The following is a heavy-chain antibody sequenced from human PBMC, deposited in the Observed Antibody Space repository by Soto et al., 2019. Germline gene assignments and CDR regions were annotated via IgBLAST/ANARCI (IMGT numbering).Heavy chain of an antibody. Sequence: GGSLTLSCSPSGFTLNSYARHWVCQAPGNGLEYVSSISTNGCSTHYADSVKGRFTIFRDNSKNTQYLQMSSLRAYDTAVYYCVKGEYYYDSSGYYPFDYWGQGT. CDR3: VKGEYYYDSSGYYPFDY. J-gene: IGHJ4*02. V-gene: IGHV3-64D*06. CDR2: ISTNGCST. CDR1: GFTLNSYA. D-gene: IGHD3-22*01.